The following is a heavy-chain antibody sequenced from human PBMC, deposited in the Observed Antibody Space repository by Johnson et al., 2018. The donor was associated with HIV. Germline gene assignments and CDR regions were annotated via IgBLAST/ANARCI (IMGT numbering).Heavy chain of an antibody. CDR2: ISYDGNNK. J-gene: IGHJ3*02. V-gene: IGHV3-30*18. D-gene: IGHD2-21*01. Sequence: QVQLVESGGSVVQPGGSLRLSCAASGFIFSNYDMEWVRQAPGRGLEWLVSISYDGNNKYYGDSVKGRFTISRDNSKNTLYLQMDSLRIEDTGVYYCAKAYCPGCDAFDIWGQGTMVTVSS. CDR3: AKAYCPGCDAFDI. CDR1: GFIFSNYD.